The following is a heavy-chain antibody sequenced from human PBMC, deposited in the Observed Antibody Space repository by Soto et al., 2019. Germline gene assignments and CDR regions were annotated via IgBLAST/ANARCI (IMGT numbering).Heavy chain of an antibody. CDR1: GGSISSYY. CDR2: IYYRGST. V-gene: IGHV4-59*01. Sequence: SETLSLTCAVSGGSISSYYWSWVRQPPGKGLEWIGYIYYRGSTNYNPSLKSRVTISLDTSKNQFSLKLSSVTAADTAVYYCARGPNYDYWSGYFRGWGQGTLVTVSS. J-gene: IGHJ4*02. D-gene: IGHD3-3*01. CDR3: ARGPNYDYWSGYFRG.